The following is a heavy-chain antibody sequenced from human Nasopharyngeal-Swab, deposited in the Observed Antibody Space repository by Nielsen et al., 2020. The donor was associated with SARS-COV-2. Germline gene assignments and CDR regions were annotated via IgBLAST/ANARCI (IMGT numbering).Heavy chain of an antibody. J-gene: IGHJ4*02. D-gene: IGHD6-6*01. V-gene: IGHV4-31*02. CDR2: IYYSGST. CDR3: ARGGAARPGFDY. Sequence: IRQAPGKGLEWIGYIYYSGSTYYNPSLKSRVTISVDTSKNQSSLKLSSVTAADTAVYYCARGGAARPGFDYWGQGTLVTVSS.